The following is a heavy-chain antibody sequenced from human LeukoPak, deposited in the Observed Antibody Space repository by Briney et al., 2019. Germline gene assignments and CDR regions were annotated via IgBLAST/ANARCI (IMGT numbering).Heavy chain of an antibody. V-gene: IGHV3-21*01. CDR1: GYTLSFYN. Sequence: GGSLRLSFAASGYTLSFYNMNWVRQAPGKGLEWVSFISSSSNYIYYADSVKGRFPISRDNAKNSLYLQMNSLRAEDTAVYYCARDMKAYDSSYGMDVWGQGTTVTVSS. D-gene: IGHD3-22*01. CDR3: ARDMKAYDSSYGMDV. CDR2: ISSSSNYI. J-gene: IGHJ6*02.